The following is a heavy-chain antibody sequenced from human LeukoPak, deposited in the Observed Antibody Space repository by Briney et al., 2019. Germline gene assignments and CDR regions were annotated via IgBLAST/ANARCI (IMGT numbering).Heavy chain of an antibody. V-gene: IGHV3-21*01. CDR3: ARGIAAAGFDFDY. CDR2: ISSSSSYI. D-gene: IGHD6-13*01. J-gene: IGHJ4*02. Sequence: PGGSLRLSCAASGFTFSSHAMSWVRQAPGKGLEWVSSISSSSSYIYYADSVKGRFTISRDNAKNSLYLQMNSLRAEDTAVYYCARGIAAAGFDFDYWGQGTLVTVSS. CDR1: GFTFSSHA.